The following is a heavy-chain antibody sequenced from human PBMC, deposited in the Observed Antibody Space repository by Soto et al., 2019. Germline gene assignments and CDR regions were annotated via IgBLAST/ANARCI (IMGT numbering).Heavy chain of an antibody. CDR1: GFTFSSYA. CDR3: ARGEEWELLNYFDY. CDR2: ISYDGSNK. D-gene: IGHD1-26*01. V-gene: IGHV3-30-3*01. J-gene: IGHJ4*02. Sequence: GGSLRLSCEASGFTFSSYAMHWVRQAPGKGLEWVAVISYDGSNKYYADSVKGRFTISRDNSKNTLYLQMNSLRAEDTAVYYCARGEEWELLNYFDYWGQGTLVTVSS.